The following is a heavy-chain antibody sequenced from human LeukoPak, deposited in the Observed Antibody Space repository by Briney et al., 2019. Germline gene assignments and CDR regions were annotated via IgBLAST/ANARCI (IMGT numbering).Heavy chain of an antibody. CDR1: GFTFDDYA. V-gene: IGHV3-9*01. CDR2: ISWNSGSI. D-gene: IGHD6-13*01. CDR3: AKDSSSWSYYYYGMDV. J-gene: IGHJ6*02. Sequence: GRSLRLSCAASGFTFDDYAMHWVRQAPGKGLEWVSGISWNSGSIGYADSVKGRFTISRDNAKNSLYLQMNSLRAEDTALYYCAKDSSSWSYYYYGMDVWGQGTTVTVSS.